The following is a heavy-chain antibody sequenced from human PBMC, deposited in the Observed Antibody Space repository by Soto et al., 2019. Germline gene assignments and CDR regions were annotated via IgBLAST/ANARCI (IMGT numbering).Heavy chain of an antibody. J-gene: IGHJ4*02. Sequence: SETLSLTCIVSGGSITADNCYWVWIRQPPGKVVEWIGSVYYSGTTYYNPSLKSRVTISVDTSKNHFSLRLTSVTAADTAVYYCARQKQYYDVLAGYYRAHYFDYWGQGSLVTVSS. V-gene: IGHV4-39*01. CDR3: ARQKQYYDVLAGYYRAHYFDY. CDR1: GGSITADNCY. D-gene: IGHD3-9*01. CDR2: VYYSGTT.